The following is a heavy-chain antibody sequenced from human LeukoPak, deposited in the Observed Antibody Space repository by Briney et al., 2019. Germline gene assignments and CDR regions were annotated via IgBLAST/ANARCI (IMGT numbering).Heavy chain of an antibody. J-gene: IGHJ4*02. Sequence: ASVKVSCKASGYTFTSYDINWVRQATGQGLEWMGWMNPNSGNTGYAQKFQGRVTITRNTSISTAYMELSSLRSEDTAVYYCARWAYSGYDFDYWGQGTLVTVSS. CDR3: ARWAYSGYDFDY. V-gene: IGHV1-8*01. D-gene: IGHD5-12*01. CDR2: MNPNSGNT. CDR1: GYTFTSYD.